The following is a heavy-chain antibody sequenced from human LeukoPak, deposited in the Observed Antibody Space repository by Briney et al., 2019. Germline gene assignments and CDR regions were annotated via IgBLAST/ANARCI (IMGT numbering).Heavy chain of an antibody. CDR2: ISPYNGNT. V-gene: IGHV1-18*01. D-gene: IGHD5-24*01. CDR1: GYTFTSYG. Sequence: ASVKVSCKASGYTFTSYGINWVRQAPGQGLEWMGWISPYNGNTNYAQRLQGRVTMTTDTSTSTTYMELRSLRSDDTAVYYCARDRADRWLQYNWGRGTLVTVSS. CDR3: ARDRADRWLQYN. J-gene: IGHJ4*02.